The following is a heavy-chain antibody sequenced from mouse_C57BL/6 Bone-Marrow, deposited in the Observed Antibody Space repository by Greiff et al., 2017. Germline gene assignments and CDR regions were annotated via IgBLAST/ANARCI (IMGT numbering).Heavy chain of an antibody. J-gene: IGHJ3*01. V-gene: IGHV1-78*01. CDR1: GYTFTDHT. Sequence: VKLQESDAELVKPGASVKISCKVSGYTFTDHTIHWMKQRPEQGLEWIGYIYPRDGSTKYNEKFKGKATLTADKSSSTAYMQLNSLTSEDSAVYFCASEDGYSSFAYWGQGTLVTVSA. CDR3: ASEDGYSSFAY. D-gene: IGHD2-3*01. CDR2: IYPRDGST.